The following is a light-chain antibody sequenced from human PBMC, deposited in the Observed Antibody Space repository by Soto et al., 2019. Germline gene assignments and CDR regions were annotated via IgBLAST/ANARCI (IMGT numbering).Light chain of an antibody. V-gene: IGKV3-15*01. J-gene: IGKJ1*01. CDR2: AAS. CDR1: QSISNK. CDR3: QKYDNAPLT. Sequence: EIVMTQSPASLSASPGERVTLTCRASQSISNKLAWYQQKPGQAPRLLIYAASTRPSGIPSRFSGSGSGTEFTLTISSLQPEDVAVFYCQKYDNAPLTVGQGTKVEIK.